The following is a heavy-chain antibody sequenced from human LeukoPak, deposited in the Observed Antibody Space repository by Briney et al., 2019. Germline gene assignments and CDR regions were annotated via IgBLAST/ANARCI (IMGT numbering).Heavy chain of an antibody. CDR1: GFTFCSYS. CDR3: ARAYDSSSSFDY. J-gene: IGHJ4*02. CDR2: ISINRSYM. D-gene: IGHD3-22*01. Sequence: GGSLRLSRAASGFTFCSYSINWVRQAPGKGLEWVSSISINRSYMYYADSVKGRFTISRDNAKNSLSLQMNSLRAEDTAVYYCARAYDSSSSFDYWGQGTLVSVSS. V-gene: IGHV3-21*01.